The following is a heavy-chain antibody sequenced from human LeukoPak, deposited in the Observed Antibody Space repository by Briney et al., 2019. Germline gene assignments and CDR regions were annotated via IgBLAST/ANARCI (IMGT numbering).Heavy chain of an antibody. D-gene: IGHD2-15*01. Sequence: PSQTLSLTCTVSGGSISSGDYYWSWIRQPPGKGLEWIGYIYYSGSTYYNPSLKSRVTIPVDTSKNQFSLKLSSVTVADTAVYYCARGGKAAVRFDLWGRGTLVTVSS. CDR2: IYYSGST. CDR3: ARGGKAAVRFDL. V-gene: IGHV4-30-4*01. J-gene: IGHJ2*01. CDR1: GGSISSGDYY.